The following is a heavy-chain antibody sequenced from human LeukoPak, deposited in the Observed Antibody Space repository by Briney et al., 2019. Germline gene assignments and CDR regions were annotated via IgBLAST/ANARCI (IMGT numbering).Heavy chain of an antibody. D-gene: IGHD6-19*01. CDR2: IIGGGGGT. J-gene: IGHJ4*02. Sequence: GGSLSLSCAASGFTFSNYAMAWVRQAPGKGLEWVSSIIGGGGGTYYADSVKGRFTISRDNSKNTLYLQMNSLRAEDTDVYYCAKRDNIGWYAIDYWGQGTLVTVSS. CDR3: AKRDNIGWYAIDY. V-gene: IGHV3-23*01. CDR1: GFTFSNYA.